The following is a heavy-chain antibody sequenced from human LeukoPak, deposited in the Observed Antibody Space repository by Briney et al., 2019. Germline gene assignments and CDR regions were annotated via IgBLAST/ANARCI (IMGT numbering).Heavy chain of an antibody. J-gene: IGHJ4*02. CDR1: GFTFSRYG. V-gene: IGHV3-23*01. CDR3: ARGHRAWSY. D-gene: IGHD3-3*01. CDR2: ISGSGGGT. Sequence: PGGSLRLSCAASGFTFSRYGMSWVRQAPGKGLEWVSGISGSGGGTHYADSVKGRFTISRDHSMNTLYLQMNSLRVDDTAVYYCARGHRAWSYWGQGTLVTVSS.